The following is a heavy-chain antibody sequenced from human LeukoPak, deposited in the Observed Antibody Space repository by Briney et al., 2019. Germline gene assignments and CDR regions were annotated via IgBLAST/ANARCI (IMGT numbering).Heavy chain of an antibody. CDR1: GFTLSSYA. CDR2: ISGSGGST. Sequence: PGGSLRLSCAASGFTLSSYAMSWVRQAPGKGLEWVSAISGSGGSTYYADSVKGRFTISRDNSKNTLYLQMNSLRAEDTAVYYCAKDRYDYVWGSSTRYYFDYWGQGTLVTVSS. J-gene: IGHJ4*02. V-gene: IGHV3-23*01. CDR3: AKDRYDYVWGSSTRYYFDY. D-gene: IGHD3-16*01.